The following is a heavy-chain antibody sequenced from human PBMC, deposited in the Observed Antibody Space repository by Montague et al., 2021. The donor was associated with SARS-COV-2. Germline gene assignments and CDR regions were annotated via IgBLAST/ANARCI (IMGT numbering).Heavy chain of an antibody. Sequence: SETLSLTCTVSGDSVSHDFWTWIRQPPGKGLEWIGYVYYSRSSSYNPSLRGRVSIAVDTSKTQFSLRLSTVTAADTAMYYCVRDPAPGGSGTVYDYWGQGTMVTVSS. D-gene: IGHD1-26*01. J-gene: IGHJ4*03. V-gene: IGHV4-59*02. CDR2: VYYSRSS. CDR1: GDSVSHDF. CDR3: VRDPAPGGSGTVYDY.